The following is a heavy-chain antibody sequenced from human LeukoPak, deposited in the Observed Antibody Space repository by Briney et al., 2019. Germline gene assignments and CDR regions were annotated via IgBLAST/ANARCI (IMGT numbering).Heavy chain of an antibody. Sequence: SQTLSLTCTVSGGSISSGGYYWSWIRQHPGKGLEWIGYIYYSGSTYYNPSLKSRVTISVDTSKNQFSLKLSSVTAADTAVYYCARHRGSGSPYFDYWGQGTLVTVSS. V-gene: IGHV4-31*03. J-gene: IGHJ4*02. CDR1: GGSISSGGYY. CDR3: ARHRGSGSPYFDY. D-gene: IGHD3-10*01. CDR2: IYYSGST.